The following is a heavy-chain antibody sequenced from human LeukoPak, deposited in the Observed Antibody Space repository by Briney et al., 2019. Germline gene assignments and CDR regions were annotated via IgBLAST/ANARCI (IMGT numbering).Heavy chain of an antibody. CDR3: ARVVTPRYCSTPSCYWKGWFDP. CDR1: RGTFISYA. V-gene: IGHV1-69*13. CDR2: IIPIFCTA. J-gene: IGHJ5*02. Sequence: SSVNVSFKASRGTFISYAIRWVRQAPGQGLEWMGGIIPIFCTASFAQKFQGRVTITADESTGTAYMELSSLTSEDTAVYYCARVVTPRYCSTPSCYWKGWFDPWGQGTLVTVSS. D-gene: IGHD2-2*01.